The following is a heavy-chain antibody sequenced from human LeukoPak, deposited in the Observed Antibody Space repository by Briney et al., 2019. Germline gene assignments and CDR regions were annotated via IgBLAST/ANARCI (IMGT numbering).Heavy chain of an antibody. Sequence: GRSLRLSCAASDFTFSGYAMHWVRQAPGKGLEWVAVISYDGSNKYFADSVKGRFTISRDTSKNTLNLEMNSLRPEDTAVYYCARETGSAVGSTDLDYWGQGTLVTVSS. D-gene: IGHD4-17*01. V-gene: IGHV3-30-3*01. CDR2: ISYDGSNK. J-gene: IGHJ4*02. CDR1: DFTFSGYA. CDR3: ARETGSAVGSTDLDY.